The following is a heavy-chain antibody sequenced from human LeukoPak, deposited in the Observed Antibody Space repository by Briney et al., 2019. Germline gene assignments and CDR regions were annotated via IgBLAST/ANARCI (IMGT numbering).Heavy chain of an antibody. Sequence: ASVKVSCKASGYTFTDYGCSWVRQPPGQGLEWMGWISTYSGNTNYAQRHQGRVTITSDTSTSTVYLERRSLRSHDTAVYYCARGYCRSTSCQEPALYGMDVWGQGTTVTVS. V-gene: IGHV1-18*04. CDR1: GYTFTDYG. CDR2: ISTYSGNT. J-gene: IGHJ6*02. D-gene: IGHD2-2*01. CDR3: ARGYCRSTSCQEPALYGMDV.